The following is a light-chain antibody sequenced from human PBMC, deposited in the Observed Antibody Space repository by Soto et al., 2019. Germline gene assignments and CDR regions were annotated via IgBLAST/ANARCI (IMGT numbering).Light chain of an antibody. CDR2: GAS. Sequence: IVLTQSPGTLSLSPGERTTLSCRASQSISRYLAWYQQKPGQGPRLLIYGASSRATGTPDRFSGSGSGTDFTLTINRLEPEDFATYFCQQTYISPPTFGGETRVEI. CDR1: QSISRY. CDR3: QQTYISPPT. J-gene: IGKJ4*01. V-gene: IGKV3-20*01.